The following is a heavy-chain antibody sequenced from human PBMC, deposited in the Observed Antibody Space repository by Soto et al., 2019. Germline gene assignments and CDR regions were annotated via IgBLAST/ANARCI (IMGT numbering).Heavy chain of an antibody. Sequence: VGSLRLSCGASGFIFSTFAFHWVRQAPGEGLEWVALISHDGSDKYYADSVKGRFSISRDNSKNTVYMEMSSLTPEDTAVYYCARDGLPDDFRSGGYWFDPWGQGTLVTVS. J-gene: IGHJ5*02. D-gene: IGHD3-3*01. CDR1: GFIFSTFA. V-gene: IGHV3-30-3*01. CDR3: ARDGLPDDFRSGGYWFDP. CDR2: ISHDGSDK.